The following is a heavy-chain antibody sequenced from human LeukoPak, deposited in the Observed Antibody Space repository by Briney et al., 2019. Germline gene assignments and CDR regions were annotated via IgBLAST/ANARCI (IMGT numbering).Heavy chain of an antibody. CDR2: IYYSGST. CDR3: ARAGKERNVLRYFDWSSSPAYYFDY. J-gene: IGHJ4*02. V-gene: IGHV4-59*01. D-gene: IGHD3-9*01. CDR1: GGSISSYY. Sequence: PSETLSLTCTVSGGSISSYYWSWIRQPPGKGLEWIGYIYYSGSTNYNPSLKSRVTISVDTSKNQFSLKLSSVTAADTAVYYCARAGKERNVLRYFDWSSSPAYYFDYWGQGTLVTVSS.